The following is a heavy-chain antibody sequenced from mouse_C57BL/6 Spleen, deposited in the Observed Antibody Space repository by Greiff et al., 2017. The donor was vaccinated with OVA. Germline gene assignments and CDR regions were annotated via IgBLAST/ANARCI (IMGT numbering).Heavy chain of an antibody. V-gene: IGHV1-74*01. CDR2: IHPSDSDT. J-gene: IGHJ1*03. CDR3: AQYGYYGSSHWYFDV. Sequence: QVQLQQPGAELVKPGASVKVSCKASGYTFTSYWMHWVKQRPGQGLEWIGRIHPSDSDTNYNQKFKDKATLTVDKSSSKAYMQLSSLTSEDSAVYYCAQYGYYGSSHWYFDVWGTGTTVTVSS. D-gene: IGHD1-1*01. CDR1: GYTFTSYW.